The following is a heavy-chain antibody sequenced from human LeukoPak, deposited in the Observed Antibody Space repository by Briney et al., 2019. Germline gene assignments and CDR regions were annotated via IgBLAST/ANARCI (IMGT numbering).Heavy chain of an antibody. D-gene: IGHD1-1*01. J-gene: IGHJ6*03. V-gene: IGHV3-15*01. CDR3: ARGRSPGTSMEYYYYMDV. CDR2: IKSKTDGGTT. CDR1: GFSFTYAW. Sequence: GGSLRLSCAVSGFSFTYAWMSWVRQAPGKGLEWVGRIKSKTDGGTTDYVAPVKGRFAISRDDSKDTLYLQMNSLKTEDTAVYYCARGRSPGTSMEYYYYMDVWGKGTTVTVSS.